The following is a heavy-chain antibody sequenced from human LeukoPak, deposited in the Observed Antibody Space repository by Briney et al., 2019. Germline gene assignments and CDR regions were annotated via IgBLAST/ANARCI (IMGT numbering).Heavy chain of an antibody. J-gene: IGHJ4*02. CDR1: GFNFRSHA. D-gene: IGHD1-26*01. CDR3: AKDRGRMREPTCFDY. Sequence: GGSLRLSCAASGFNFRSHAMSWVRQAPGKGLEWVSGISGSAGSTFYADSVKGRFTISRDNFNNTLYLQMNSLRADDTAVYYCAKDRGRMREPTCFDYWGQGVLVTVSS. V-gene: IGHV3-23*01. CDR2: ISGSAGST.